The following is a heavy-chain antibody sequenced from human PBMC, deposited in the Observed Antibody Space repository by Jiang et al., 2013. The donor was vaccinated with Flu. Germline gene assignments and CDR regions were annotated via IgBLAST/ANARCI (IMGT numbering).Heavy chain of an antibody. V-gene: IGHV3-15*01. CDR2: IKSKSDGGTA. Sequence: VQLLESGGGLVKPGGSLRLSCTVSGFSFNDAWMSWVRQAPGKGLEWAGRIKSKSDGGTADYGAPVKGRFTMSRDDSKNMMFLQMSGLKTDDTAVYYCNTRFRIGGQENLFDHWGQGALVTVSS. CDR1: GFSFNDAW. CDR3: NTRFRIGGQENLFDH. D-gene: IGHD2-15*01. J-gene: IGHJ4*02.